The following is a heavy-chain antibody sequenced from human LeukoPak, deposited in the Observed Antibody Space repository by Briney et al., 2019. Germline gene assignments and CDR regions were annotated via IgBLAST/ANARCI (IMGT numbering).Heavy chain of an antibody. J-gene: IGHJ5*02. D-gene: IGHD3-22*01. CDR3: ARESDYYDSSGYLNWFDP. CDR2: INPNSGGT. CDR1: GYTFTSYG. V-gene: IGHV1-2*02. Sequence: ASVKVSCKASGYTFTSYGISWVRQAPGQGLEWMGWINPNSGGTNYAQRFQGRVTMTRDTSISTAYMELSRLRSDDTAVYYCARESDYYDSSGYLNWFDPWGQGTLVTVSS.